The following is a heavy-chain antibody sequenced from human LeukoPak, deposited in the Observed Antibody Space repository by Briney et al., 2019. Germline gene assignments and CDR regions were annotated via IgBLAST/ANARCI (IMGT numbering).Heavy chain of an antibody. CDR1: GFTFTSYG. Sequence: PGGSLRLSCAASGFTFTSYGISWVRQAPGQGLEWMGWISAYNGNTNYAQKLQGRVTMTTDTSTSTAYMELRSLRSDDTAVYYCAKTLYGSGSNKPFDYWGQGTLVTVSS. V-gene: IGHV1-18*01. CDR2: ISAYNGNT. D-gene: IGHD3-10*01. J-gene: IGHJ4*02. CDR3: AKTLYGSGSNKPFDY.